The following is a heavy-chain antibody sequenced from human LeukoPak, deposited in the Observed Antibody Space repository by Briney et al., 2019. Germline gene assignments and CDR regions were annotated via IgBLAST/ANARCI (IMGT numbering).Heavy chain of an antibody. J-gene: IGHJ6*03. CDR2: IIPIFGTA. D-gene: IGHD3-10*01. V-gene: IGHV1-69*13. CDR1: GGTSSSYA. CDR3: ARPRERVVVRPYYYYYMDV. Sequence: ASVKVSCKASGGTSSSYAISWVRQAPGQGLEWMGGIIPIFGTANYAQKFQGRVTITADESTSTAYMELSSLRSEDTAVYYCARPRERVVVRPYYYYYMDVWGKGTTVTVSS.